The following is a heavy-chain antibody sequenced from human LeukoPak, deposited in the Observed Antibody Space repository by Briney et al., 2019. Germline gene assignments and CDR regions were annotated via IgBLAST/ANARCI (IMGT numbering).Heavy chain of an antibody. CDR3: ARDRSDFSLLFHYFYMDV. D-gene: IGHD3-3*01. CDR1: GFAVSNYW. CDR2: IKGDGSEK. J-gene: IGHJ6*03. Sequence: GGSLRLSCAASGFAVSNYWMSWVRQAPGKGLECVAHIKGDGSEKYYVDSVKGRFTISKDSVRHSLYLQMNSLRDEDTAIYYCARDRSDFSLLFHYFYMDVWGKGTTVTISS. V-gene: IGHV3-7*01.